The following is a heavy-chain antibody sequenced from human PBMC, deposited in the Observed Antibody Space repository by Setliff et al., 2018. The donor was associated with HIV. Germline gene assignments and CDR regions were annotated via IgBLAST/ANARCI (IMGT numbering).Heavy chain of an antibody. V-gene: IGHV4-39*01. D-gene: IGHD6-19*01. Sequence: LSLPCTVSGGPISSSNYYWGWIRQPPGKGLEWIGSFFYSGSTYHNPSLKSRVTISVDTSKNQLSLKLSSVTAADTAVYYCARLTSGWFFAYWGQGTLVTVSS. CDR2: FFYSGST. J-gene: IGHJ4*02. CDR3: ARLTSGWFFAY. CDR1: GGPISSSNYY.